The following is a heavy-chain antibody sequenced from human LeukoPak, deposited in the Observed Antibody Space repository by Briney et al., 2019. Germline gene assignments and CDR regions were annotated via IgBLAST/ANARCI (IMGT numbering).Heavy chain of an antibody. V-gene: IGHV3-15*01. CDR3: TTYVGAYSNWGDYYYYYMDV. Sequence: AGGSRRLSCAASGFTFSNAGMSWVRQAPGKGLEWVGRIKSKTDGGTTDYAAPVKGRFTISREGSKNTLYLQMNSLKTEDTAVYYCTTYVGAYSNWGDYYYYYMDVWGKGTTVTVS. D-gene: IGHD4-11*01. CDR2: IKSKTDGGTT. J-gene: IGHJ6*03. CDR1: GFTFSNAG.